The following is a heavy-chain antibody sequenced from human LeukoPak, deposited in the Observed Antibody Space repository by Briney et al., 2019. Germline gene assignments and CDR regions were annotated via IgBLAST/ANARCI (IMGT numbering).Heavy chain of an antibody. CDR2: ISLSGGGT. Sequence: GASVKVSCKASVYIITIYYIHWVRQAPGQGLGWMGIISLSGGGTSYAQRFQGRVSVARDTSTNTVYMELSGLSSEDTAIYFCARCYSGYDYGPVYWGQGTLVTVSS. CDR3: ARCYSGYDYGPVY. CDR1: VYIITIYY. D-gene: IGHD5-12*01. J-gene: IGHJ4*02. V-gene: IGHV1-46*01.